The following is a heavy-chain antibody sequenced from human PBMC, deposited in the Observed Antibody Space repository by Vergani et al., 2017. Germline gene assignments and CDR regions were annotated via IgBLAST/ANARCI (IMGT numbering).Heavy chain of an antibody. CDR2: IYYSGST. J-gene: IGHJ5*02. CDR1: GGSISSSSYY. CDR3: ARLRGYCSSTSCQRGWFDP. D-gene: IGHD2-2*01. V-gene: IGHV4-61*05. Sequence: QLQLQESGPGLVKPSETLSLTCTVSGGSISSSSYYWSWIRQPPGKGLEWIGYIYYSGSTNYNPSLKSRVTISVDTSKNQFSLKLSSVTAADTAVYYCARLRGYCSSTSCQRGWFDPWGQGTLVTVSS.